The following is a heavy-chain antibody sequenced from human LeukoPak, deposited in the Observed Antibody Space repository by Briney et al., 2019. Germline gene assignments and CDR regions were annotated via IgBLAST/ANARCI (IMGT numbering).Heavy chain of an antibody. CDR2: IYYSGST. CDR1: GGSISSYY. V-gene: IGHV4-59*01. CDR3: ARDPGYSSSWYENYFDY. Sequence: SETLSLTCTVSGGSISSYYWSWIRQPPGKGLEWIGYIYYSGSTNYNPSLKSRVTISVDTSKNQFSLKLSSVTAADTAVYYCARDPGYSSSWYENYFDYWGQGTLVTVSS. J-gene: IGHJ4*02. D-gene: IGHD6-13*01.